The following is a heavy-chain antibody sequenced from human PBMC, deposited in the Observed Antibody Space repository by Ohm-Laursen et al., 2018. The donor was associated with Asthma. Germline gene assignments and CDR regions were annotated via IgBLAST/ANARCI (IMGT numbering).Heavy chain of an antibody. Sequence: TLSLTCTVSGGSIYSGGYYWSWIRQHPGKGLEWIGYIYHSGSTYYNPSLKSRVSMSVDISKNQFSLKLSSVTAADTAVYYCAREAYSGGFYNGMDVWGQGTTVTISS. D-gene: IGHD2-21*01. CDR2: IYHSGST. J-gene: IGHJ6*02. CDR1: GGSIYSGGYY. V-gene: IGHV4-31*03. CDR3: AREAYSGGFYNGMDV.